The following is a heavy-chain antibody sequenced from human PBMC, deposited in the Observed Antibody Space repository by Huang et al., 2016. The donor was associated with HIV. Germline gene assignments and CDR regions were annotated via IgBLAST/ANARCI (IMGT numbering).Heavy chain of an antibody. J-gene: IGHJ6*02. CDR1: GGALSNFA. V-gene: IGHV1-69*01. CDR3: ARDQHDFWRDETPHYNLDV. D-gene: IGHD3-3*01. CDR2: LHPRFGTT. Sequence: QVQLVQSGAEVKKPGSSVRVSCKTSGGALSNFAITWARQAPGKGLGWIVGLHPRFGTTDYDQRYQGRVTITADESAGTTYMELSSLTSGYTAVYYGARDQHDFWRDETPHYNLDVWGQGTTVIVSS.